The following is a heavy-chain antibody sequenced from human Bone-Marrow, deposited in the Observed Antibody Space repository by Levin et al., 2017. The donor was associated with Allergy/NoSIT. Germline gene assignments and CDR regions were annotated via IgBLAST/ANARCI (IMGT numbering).Heavy chain of an antibody. Sequence: GGSLRLSCVATGITFSRYGMHWVRQAPGKGPEWVAVISTNERTTYYADSVKGRFTISRDNSKNTIWLQMNSLRPEDPAVYYCEKEGHYDILTGQAKAFDIWGQGTMVTVSS. CDR3: EKEGHYDILTGQAKAFDI. D-gene: IGHD3-9*01. V-gene: IGHV3-30*18. J-gene: IGHJ3*02. CDR2: ISTNERTT. CDR1: GITFSRYG.